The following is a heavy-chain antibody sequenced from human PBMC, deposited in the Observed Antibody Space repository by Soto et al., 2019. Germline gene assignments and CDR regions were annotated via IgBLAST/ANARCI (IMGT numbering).Heavy chain of an antibody. CDR2: ISQSGST. V-gene: IGHV4-34*01. Sequence: QVPLQQWGAGLLKPSETLSLTCAVYGQSFSGHTWSWIRQSPGKGLEWIGEISQSGSTYYNPSLKTRVTISADTSKNQFSLTLNSVTAADSGVFYCARGSGFAVIPGELEDVHYDYWGQGTLVSVSS. D-gene: IGHD2-2*01. J-gene: IGHJ4*02. CDR1: GQSFSGHT. CDR3: ARGSGFAVIPGELEDVHYDY.